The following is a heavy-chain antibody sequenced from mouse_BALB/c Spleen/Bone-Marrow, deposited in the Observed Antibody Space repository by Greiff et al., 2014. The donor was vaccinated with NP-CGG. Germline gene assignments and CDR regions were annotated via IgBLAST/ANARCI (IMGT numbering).Heavy chain of an antibody. CDR3: TIRYYAMDY. J-gene: IGHJ4*01. CDR1: GYTFTRYT. CDR2: IIPNSGYS. D-gene: IGHD1-1*01. V-gene: IGHV1-4*01. Sequence: VKVVESGAELARPGASVKMSCQASGYTFTRYTMHWEKKRPGQGLEWIGYIIPNSGYSNYNLKFKDKATLTADKSSSTAYMQLSSLTSEDSAVYYCTIRYYAMDYWGQGTSVTVSS.